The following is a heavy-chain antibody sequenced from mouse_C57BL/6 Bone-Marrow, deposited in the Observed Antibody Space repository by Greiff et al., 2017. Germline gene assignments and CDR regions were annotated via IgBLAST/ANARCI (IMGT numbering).Heavy chain of an antibody. CDR3: ARAKYYGSSPYWYFDV. D-gene: IGHD1-1*01. Sequence: QVTLKVSGPGILQPSQTLSLTCSFSGFSLSTFGMGVGRIRQPSGKGLDWLAHIWWDDDKYYNPALKSRLTISKDTSKNQVFLKIANVDTADTATYYCARAKYYGSSPYWYFDVWGTGTTVTVSS. CDR1: GFSLSTFGMG. J-gene: IGHJ1*03. CDR2: IWWDDDK. V-gene: IGHV8-8*01.